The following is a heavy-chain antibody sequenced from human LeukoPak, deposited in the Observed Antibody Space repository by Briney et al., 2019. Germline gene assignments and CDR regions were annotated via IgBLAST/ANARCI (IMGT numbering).Heavy chain of an antibody. Sequence: SETLSLTCNVSGGSISSSSYYWGWIRQPPGKGLEWIGSIYYSGSTYYNPSLKSRVTISVDTSKNQFSLKLSSVTAADTAVYYCARGESGYYFDAFDIWGQGTMVTVSS. V-gene: IGHV4-39*07. CDR3: ARGESGYYFDAFDI. CDR1: GGSISSSSYY. D-gene: IGHD3-22*01. CDR2: IYYSGST. J-gene: IGHJ3*02.